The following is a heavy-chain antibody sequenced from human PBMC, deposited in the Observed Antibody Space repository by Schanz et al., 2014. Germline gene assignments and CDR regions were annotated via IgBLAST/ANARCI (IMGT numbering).Heavy chain of an antibody. CDR2: ISYDGSSK. V-gene: IGHV3-33*08. CDR3: ARGIITMVRGGDVGAFDT. D-gene: IGHD3-10*01. Sequence: VQLLESGGGLVQPGESLRLSCAASGFSFSSYTMSWVRQAPGKGLEWVALISYDGSSKNHADSVQGRFTISRDNSKNALYLQMDSLRAEDTAVYYCARGIITMVRGGDVGAFDTWGQGTMVTVSS. CDR1: GFSFSSYT. J-gene: IGHJ3*02.